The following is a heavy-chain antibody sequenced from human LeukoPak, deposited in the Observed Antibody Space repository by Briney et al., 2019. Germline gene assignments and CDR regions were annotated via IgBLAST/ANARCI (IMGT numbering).Heavy chain of an antibody. CDR3: ASLSPVAATPPFDY. V-gene: IGHV4-30-2*01. Sequence: PSETLSLTCTVSGGSISSGGYYWSWIRQPPGKGLEWIGYIYHSGSTYYNPSLKSRVTISVDRSKNQFSLKLSSVTAADTAVYYCASLSPVAATPPFDYWGQGTLVTVSS. CDR2: IYHSGST. D-gene: IGHD2-15*01. J-gene: IGHJ4*02. CDR1: GGSISSGGYY.